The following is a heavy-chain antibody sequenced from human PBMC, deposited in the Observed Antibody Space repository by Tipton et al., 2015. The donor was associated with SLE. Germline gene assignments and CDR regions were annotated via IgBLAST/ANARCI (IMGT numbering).Heavy chain of an antibody. V-gene: IGHV3-13*01. J-gene: IGHJ2*01. D-gene: IGHD7-27*01. Sequence: GSLRLSCAASGFTFSSYDMHWVRQVTGKGLEWVSGISTAGDTNYPGSVKGRITISRDNAENSVYLQMNSLSAGDTAVYYCAREMGTPGNWYFDLWGRGPLVTVSS. CDR1: GFTFSSYD. CDR3: AREMGTPGNWYFDL. CDR2: ISTAGDT.